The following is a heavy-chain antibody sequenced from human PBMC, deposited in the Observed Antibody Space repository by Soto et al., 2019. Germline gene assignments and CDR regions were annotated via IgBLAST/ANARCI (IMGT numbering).Heavy chain of an antibody. D-gene: IGHD6-25*01. CDR1: RGSISSGTNY. V-gene: IGHV4-39*01. J-gene: IGHJ4*02. CDR3: ARHEAGWYFDS. Sequence: QLQLQESGPGLVKPSETLSLTCTVSRGSISSGTNYWAWIRQPPGKGLEWIANIYYSVSTFYNPSLKSRVTIPLDPSKNQFSLKLRSVTAADTAVYYCARHEAGWYFDSWGQGTLVTVSS. CDR2: IYYSVST.